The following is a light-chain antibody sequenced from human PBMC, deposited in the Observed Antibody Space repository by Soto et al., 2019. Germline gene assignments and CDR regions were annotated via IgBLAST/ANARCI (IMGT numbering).Light chain of an antibody. CDR2: AAS. CDR1: QGISSY. V-gene: IGKV1-9*01. CDR3: QQLNSLLT. Sequence: DIQLTQSPSFLSASVGDRVTITCRASQGISSYLAWYQQKPGKAPKLLIYAASTLQSGVPSRFSGSGSGTEFTLTISSLQHEDFATYYCQQLNSLLTFGGGTKVDI. J-gene: IGKJ4*01.